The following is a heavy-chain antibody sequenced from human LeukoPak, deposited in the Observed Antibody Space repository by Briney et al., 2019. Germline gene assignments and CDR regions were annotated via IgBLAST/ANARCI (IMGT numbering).Heavy chain of an antibody. V-gene: IGHV4-59*01. Sequence: PSETLSLTCTVSGGSISSYYWSWIRQPPGKGLEWIGYIYYSGSTNYNPSLKSRVTISVDTSKNQFSLRLSSVTAADTAVYYCARGSDTGAFDIWGQGTVVTVSS. D-gene: IGHD6-25*01. CDR1: GGSISSYY. J-gene: IGHJ3*02. CDR2: IYYSGST. CDR3: ARGSDTGAFDI.